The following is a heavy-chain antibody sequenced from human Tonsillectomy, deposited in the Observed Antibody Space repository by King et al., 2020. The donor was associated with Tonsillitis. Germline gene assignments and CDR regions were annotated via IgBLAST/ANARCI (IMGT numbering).Heavy chain of an antibody. CDR3: AKLGGSTTDEYLQH. CDR1: GFTFNFYA. CDR2: ISGSGYST. J-gene: IGHJ1*01. Sequence: VQLVESGGGLVQPGGSLRLSCAASGFTFNFYAMTWVRQAPGKGLEWVSAISGSGYSTYYADSVKGRFTISRDNSKNTLYLQMNSLKAEDTAVYYCAKLGGSTTDEYLQHWGQGTLVTVSS. V-gene: IGHV3-23*04. D-gene: IGHD2-15*01.